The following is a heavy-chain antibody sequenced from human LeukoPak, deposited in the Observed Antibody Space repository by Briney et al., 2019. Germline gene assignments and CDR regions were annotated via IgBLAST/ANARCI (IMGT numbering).Heavy chain of an antibody. CDR3: ARDTHGGYGY. CDR1: GGSISSYY. D-gene: IGHD5-12*01. CDR2: IYYSGST. J-gene: IGHJ4*02. Sequence: SETLSLTCTVSGGSISSYYWSWIRQPPGKGLEWIGYIYYSGSTNYNPSLKSRVAISVDTSKNQFSLKLSSVTAADTAVYYCARDTHGGYGYWGQGTLVTVSS. V-gene: IGHV4-59*01.